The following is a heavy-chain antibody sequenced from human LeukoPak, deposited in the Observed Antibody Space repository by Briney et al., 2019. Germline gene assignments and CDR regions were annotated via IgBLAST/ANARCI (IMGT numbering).Heavy chain of an antibody. CDR1: GGSMRSYY. D-gene: IGHD3-3*01. CDR2: LFYSGST. Sequence: SETLSLTGTVSGGSMRSYYWSWIRQPPGKGLEWIGYLFYSGSTNYNPSLKSRVTTSVDTSKYQFSLKLSSVTAADTAVYYCARQLRITIFGVVSDYYGMDVWGQGTTVTVSS. J-gene: IGHJ6*02. CDR3: ARQLRITIFGVVSDYYGMDV. V-gene: IGHV4-59*08.